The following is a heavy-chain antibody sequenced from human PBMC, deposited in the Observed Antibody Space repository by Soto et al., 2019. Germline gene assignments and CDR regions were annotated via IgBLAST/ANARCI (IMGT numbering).Heavy chain of an antibody. Sequence: GTAVKLSCKASGYIFTGYHIHWVRQAPGRGLEWMGWINPNSGDTEYAQNFQGRVTMTRDTSFNLVYMEMSGLMSDDTAVYYCARDARGTRGFDEMDIWGQGTTVTVSS. CDR1: GYIFTGYH. J-gene: IGHJ6*02. V-gene: IGHV1-2*02. CDR3: ARDARGTRGFDEMDI. D-gene: IGHD3-9*01. CDR2: INPNSGDT.